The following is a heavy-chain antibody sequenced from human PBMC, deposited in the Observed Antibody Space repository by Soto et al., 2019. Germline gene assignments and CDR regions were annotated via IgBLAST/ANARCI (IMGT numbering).Heavy chain of an antibody. D-gene: IGHD6-6*01. J-gene: IGHJ6*02. CDR3: ARVRIAARTGAYGMDV. CDR2: IYTCGST. V-gene: IGHV4-4*07. CDR1: GGSISSYY. Sequence: SETLSLTCTVSGGSISSYYWSWIRQPAGKGLEWIGCIYTCGSTNYNPSLKSRVTMSVDTSKNQFSLKLSSVTAADTAVYYCARVRIAARTGAYGMDVWGQGTTVTVSS.